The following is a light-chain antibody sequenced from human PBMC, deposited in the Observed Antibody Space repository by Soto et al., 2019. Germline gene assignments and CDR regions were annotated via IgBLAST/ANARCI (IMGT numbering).Light chain of an antibody. CDR3: TSYAGSNIVV. CDR1: SSDVGGYNY. CDR2: DVS. Sequence: QSALTQPPSASGSPGQSVTISCTGTSSDVGGYNYVSWYQQYPGKAPKLMIYDVSKRPSGVPDRFSGSKSGNTASLTVSGLQAEDEADYYCTSYAGSNIVVFGGGTQLTVL. J-gene: IGLJ2*01. V-gene: IGLV2-8*01.